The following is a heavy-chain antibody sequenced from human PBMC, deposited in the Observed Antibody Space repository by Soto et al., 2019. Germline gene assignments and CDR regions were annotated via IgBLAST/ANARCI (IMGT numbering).Heavy chain of an antibody. CDR3: ARDIESVTAKHFFYYYAMDV. CDR1: GFTFSNYG. D-gene: IGHD2-8*01. CDR2: ASANNGHT. J-gene: IGHJ6*02. V-gene: IGHV1-18*01. Sequence: GASVKVSFKASGFTFSNYGLNWVRQAPGQGLEWMGWASANNGHTNYAQNLQGRVSMTTDTSTSTAYMELRGLRFDDTAVYYCARDIESVTAKHFFYYYAMDVWGQGTTVTVSS.